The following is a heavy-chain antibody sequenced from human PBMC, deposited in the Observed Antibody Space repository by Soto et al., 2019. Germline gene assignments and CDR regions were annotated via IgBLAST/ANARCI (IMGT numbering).Heavy chain of an antibody. CDR3: ARSPRVLVAAKCTLDY. J-gene: IGHJ4*02. CDR1: GYTCTTFG. D-gene: IGHD5-12*01. CDR2: ISTSTGNT. V-gene: IGHV1-18*04. Sequence: QVQLVQSGGEVKKPGASVKVSCKASGYTCTTFGITWVRQAPGQGLEWMGWISTSTGNTNYAQKLQGRVTLTTDTSTRTAYMDLTSLTSDDTAVYYCARSPRVLVAAKCTLDYWGQGTLVTVSS.